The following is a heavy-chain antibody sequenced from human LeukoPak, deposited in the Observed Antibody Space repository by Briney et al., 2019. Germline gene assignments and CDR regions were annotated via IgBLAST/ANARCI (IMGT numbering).Heavy chain of an antibody. Sequence: GGSLRLSCAASGFTFSSYWMHWVRQAPGKGLVWVSRINSDGTGTRYADSVKGRFTISRDNSKNTLYLQMNSLRAEDTAVYYCAKDWGQWLVLGYFDYWGQGTLVTVSS. CDR2: INSDGTGT. CDR3: AKDWGQWLVLGYFDY. D-gene: IGHD6-19*01. J-gene: IGHJ4*02. CDR1: GFTFSSYW. V-gene: IGHV3-74*01.